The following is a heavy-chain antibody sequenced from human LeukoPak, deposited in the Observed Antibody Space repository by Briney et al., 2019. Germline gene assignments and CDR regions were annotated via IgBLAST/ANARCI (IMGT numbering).Heavy chain of an antibody. CDR1: GFTSSSFG. J-gene: IGHJ6*03. CDR2: ISVSSKTI. Sequence: GGSLRLAWAASGFTSSSFGMNWVRQAQGRGLERVSHISVSSKTIYYADSVKGRFTVSRDNGQNSLYLQMNSLRAEDTAVYYCTRGYSSSPAANYYYYYYMDVWGKGTTVTVSS. D-gene: IGHD6-6*01. V-gene: IGHV3-48*04. CDR3: TRGYSSSPAANYYYYYYMDV.